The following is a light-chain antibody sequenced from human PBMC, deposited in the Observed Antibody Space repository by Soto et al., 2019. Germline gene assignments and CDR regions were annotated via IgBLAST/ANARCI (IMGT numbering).Light chain of an antibody. Sequence: DIQMTQSPSTLSASVGDRVTITCRASQNIRSYLAWYQQKPGKAPKLLIYDASSLESGVPSRFSGSGSGTEFSLTISSLQPDDFGSYYCQQYFSYSPSTFGQGTKLQIK. J-gene: IGKJ2*01. CDR2: DAS. CDR1: QNIRSY. V-gene: IGKV1-5*01. CDR3: QQYFSYSPST.